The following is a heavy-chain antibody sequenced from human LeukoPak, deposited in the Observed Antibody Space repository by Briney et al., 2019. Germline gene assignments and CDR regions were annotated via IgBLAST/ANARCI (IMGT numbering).Heavy chain of an antibody. J-gene: IGHJ4*02. Sequence: ASVKVSCKASGYTFTGYYMHWVRQATGQGLEWMGWMNPNSGNTGYAQKFQGRVTMTRNTSISTAYMELSSLRSEDTAVYYCARGRGTSTVTSIDYWGQGTLVTVSS. CDR3: ARGRGTSTVTSIDY. D-gene: IGHD4-11*01. CDR2: MNPNSGNT. V-gene: IGHV1-8*02. CDR1: GYTFTGYY.